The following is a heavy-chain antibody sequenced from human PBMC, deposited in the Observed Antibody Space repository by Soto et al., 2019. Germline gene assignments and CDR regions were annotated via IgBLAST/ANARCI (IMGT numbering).Heavy chain of an antibody. Sequence: GGSLRLSCAASGFTFSSYAMSWVRQAPGKGLEWVSAISGSGGSTYYADSVKGRFTISRDNPKNTLYLQMNSLRAEDTAVYYCAKGFYGSGSYYNERAFDSWGQGTLVTVSS. CDR1: GFTFSSYA. J-gene: IGHJ4*02. CDR3: AKGFYGSGSYYNERAFDS. CDR2: ISGSGGST. V-gene: IGHV3-23*01. D-gene: IGHD3-10*01.